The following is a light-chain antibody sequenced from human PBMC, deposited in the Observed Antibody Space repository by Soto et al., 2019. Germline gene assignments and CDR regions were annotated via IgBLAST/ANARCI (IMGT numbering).Light chain of an antibody. CDR2: GAS. J-gene: IGKJ4*01. V-gene: IGKV3-20*01. CDR1: QSVSGSY. Sequence: EVVYTQCPGTVSLSTGERATLSCRASQSVSGSYLAWYQQRPGQAPRLLIYGASSRATGIPDRFSGSGSGTDFTLSISRLEPEDFAVYYCHQYGSSPLTFGGGTTVDLK. CDR3: HQYGSSPLT.